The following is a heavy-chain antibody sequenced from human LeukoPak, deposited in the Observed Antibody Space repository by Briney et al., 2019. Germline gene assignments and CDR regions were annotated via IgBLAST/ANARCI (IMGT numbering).Heavy chain of an antibody. CDR2: IYHSGST. CDR3: ASGGGIADFDY. Sequence: SETLSLTCTVSGGSISSYYWGWIRQPPGKGLEWIGSIYHSGSTYYNPSLKSRVTISVDTSKNQFSLKLSSVTAADTAVYYCASGGGIADFDYWGQGALVTVSS. V-gene: IGHV4-38-2*02. D-gene: IGHD6-13*01. J-gene: IGHJ4*02. CDR1: GGSISSYY.